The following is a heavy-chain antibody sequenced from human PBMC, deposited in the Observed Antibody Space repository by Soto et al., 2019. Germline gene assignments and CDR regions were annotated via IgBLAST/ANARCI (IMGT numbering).Heavy chain of an antibody. D-gene: IGHD2-2*01. J-gene: IGHJ6*02. V-gene: IGHV5-51*01. CDR3: ARDLGGDIVVVPAAPAHSYGMDV. CDR1: GYSFTSYW. Sequence: GESLKISCKGSGYSFTSYWIGWVRQMPGKGLEWMGIIYPGDSDTRYSPSFQGQVTISADNSISTAYLQWSSLKASDTAMYYCARDLGGDIVVVPAAPAHSYGMDVWGQGTTVTVSS. CDR2: IYPGDSDT.